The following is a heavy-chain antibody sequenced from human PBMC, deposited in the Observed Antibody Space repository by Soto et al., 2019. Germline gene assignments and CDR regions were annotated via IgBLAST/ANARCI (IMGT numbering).Heavy chain of an antibody. D-gene: IGHD5-12*01. CDR3: ARDAELATIPLDF. J-gene: IGHJ4*02. Sequence: ASVKVSCKASGYTFTKYIVHWVRQAPGQRLEWMGWINAGSGNTRYSQNLQGRASFTRDTSASTAYMELSSLRFEDTAIYYCARDAELATIPLDFWGQGTLVTVSS. CDR1: GYTFTKYI. CDR2: INAGSGNT. V-gene: IGHV1-3*01.